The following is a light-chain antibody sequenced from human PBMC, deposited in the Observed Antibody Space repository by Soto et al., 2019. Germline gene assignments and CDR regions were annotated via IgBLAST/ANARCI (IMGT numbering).Light chain of an antibody. V-gene: IGLV1-40*01. J-gene: IGLJ3*02. CDR2: GNR. Sequence: QSVLTQPPSVSGAPGQRVTISCTGNNSNLGAGYDVHWYQQLPGAAPKLVIFGNRNRPSGVPERFSGSKSGTSASLAITGLQVEDEADYNCQAYDYSLTASVFGGGTKLTVL. CDR3: QAYDYSLTASV. CDR1: NSNLGAGYD.